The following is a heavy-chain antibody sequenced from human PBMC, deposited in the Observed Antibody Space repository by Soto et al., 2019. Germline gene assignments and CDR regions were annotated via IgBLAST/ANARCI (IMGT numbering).Heavy chain of an antibody. D-gene: IGHD6-25*01. CDR1: GFIFGDYA. J-gene: IGHJ4*02. CDR3: ARLGRDGYTVPFDY. CDR2: ITSKRYGGTA. Sequence: VQLVESGGGFVKPGRSLRLSCTGSGFIFGDYAITWFRQAPGKGLECAGFITSKRYGGTAEYAASVRGRFTISRDDSKNIAYLQMDSLVTEDTAVYYCARLGRDGYTVPFDYWGQGTLVTVSS. V-gene: IGHV3-49*05.